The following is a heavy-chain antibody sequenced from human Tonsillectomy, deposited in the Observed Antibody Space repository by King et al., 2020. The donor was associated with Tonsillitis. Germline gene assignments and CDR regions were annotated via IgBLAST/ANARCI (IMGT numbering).Heavy chain of an antibody. CDR3: ARDPYTGFDY. CDR1: GFTFSAYA. J-gene: IGHJ4*02. D-gene: IGHD2-8*02. CDR2: ISYDGSNK. Sequence: VQLVESGGGVVQPGRSLRLSCAASGFTFSAYAMHWVRQAPGKGLEWVAVISYDGSNKYYADSVKGRFTISRDNSKNTLFLQMNRLRTEDTAVYYCARDPYTGFDYWGQGTLVTVSS. V-gene: IGHV3-30*04.